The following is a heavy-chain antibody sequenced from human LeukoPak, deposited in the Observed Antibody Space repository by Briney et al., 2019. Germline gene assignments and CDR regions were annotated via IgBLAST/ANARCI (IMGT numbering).Heavy chain of an antibody. CDR2: ISGFNT. Sequence: GGSLRLSCTTSGFAFSNYAMNWVRQAPGKGPEGVSGISGFNTYYADSVKGRFTISRDNSKNVLYLQMDHLRAEDTAVYSCAKDVCTSPRCLLYFDSWGQGTLVTVSS. CDR3: AKDVCTSPRCLLYFDS. D-gene: IGHD2-8*01. V-gene: IGHV3-23*01. J-gene: IGHJ4*02. CDR1: GFAFSNYA.